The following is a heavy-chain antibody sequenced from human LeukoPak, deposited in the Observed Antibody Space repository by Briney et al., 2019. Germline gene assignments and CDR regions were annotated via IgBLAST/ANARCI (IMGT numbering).Heavy chain of an antibody. CDR1: GYTFTSYY. D-gene: IGHD3-3*01. Sequence: ASVKVSCKASGYTFTSYYMHWVRQAPGQGLEWMGGIIPIFGTANYAQKFQGRVTITTDESTSTAYMELSSLRSEDTAVYYCARAIRFLEWLGAFDIWGQGTMVTVSS. CDR3: ARAIRFLEWLGAFDI. J-gene: IGHJ3*02. CDR2: IIPIFGTA. V-gene: IGHV1-69*05.